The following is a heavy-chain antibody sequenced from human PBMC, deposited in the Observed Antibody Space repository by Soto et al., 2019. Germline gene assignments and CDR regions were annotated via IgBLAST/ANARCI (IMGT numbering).Heavy chain of an antibody. CDR1: GGSIRSYY. CDR2: IYYSGST. Sequence: QVQLQESGPGLVKPSETLSLTCTVSGGSIRSYYWSWIRQPPGKGLEWIGYIYYSGSTNYNPSLKMPVPISVVTSKIQFSLTLISVTAADTVVYYLARIYGKCFAIWGQGTMVTVSS. D-gene: IGHD4-17*01. CDR3: ARIYGKCFAI. V-gene: IGHV4-59*01. J-gene: IGHJ3*02.